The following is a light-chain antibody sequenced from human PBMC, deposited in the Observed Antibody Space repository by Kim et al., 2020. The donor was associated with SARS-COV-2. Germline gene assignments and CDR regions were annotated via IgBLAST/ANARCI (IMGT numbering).Light chain of an antibody. CDR2: KDS. V-gene: IGLV3-27*01. CDR3: YSSPDDNVV. CDR1: VLAKKY. Sequence: SYELTQPSSVSVSPGPTARITCSGDVLAKKYARWFQQKPGQAPVLVIYKDSERPSGIPERFSGSSSGTTVTLTISGAQVEDEADYYCYSSPDDNVVLGGGTKGTVL. J-gene: IGLJ2*01.